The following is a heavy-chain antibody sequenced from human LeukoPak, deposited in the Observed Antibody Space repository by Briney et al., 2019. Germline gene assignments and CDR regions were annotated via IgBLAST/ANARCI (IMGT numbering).Heavy chain of an antibody. V-gene: IGHV3-21*01. CDR2: ISIISRYI. CDR1: GFTFSSYS. D-gene: IGHD3-9*01. J-gene: IGHJ4*02. Sequence: AGSLRLSCAASGFTFSSYSMNWVRQAPRKGLEWVSSISIISRYIYYADSVKGRFTISRDNAKNSLYLQMNSLRAEDTAVYYCARDHRDYDILPGYYQYYFDYWGQGTLVTVSS. CDR3: ARDHRDYDILPGYYQYYFDY.